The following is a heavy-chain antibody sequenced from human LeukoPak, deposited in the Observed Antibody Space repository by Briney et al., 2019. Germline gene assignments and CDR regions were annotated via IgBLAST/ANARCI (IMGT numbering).Heavy chain of an antibody. J-gene: IGHJ4*02. CDR1: GGSISSYY. CDR3: ARSSSWFAGNQDY. CDR2: INHSGST. Sequence: SETLSLTCTVSGGSISSYYWSWIRQPPGKGLEWIGEINHSGSTNYNPSLKSRVTISVDTSKNQFSPKLSSVTAADTAVYYCARSSSWFAGNQDYWGQGTLVTVSS. D-gene: IGHD6-13*01. V-gene: IGHV4-34*01.